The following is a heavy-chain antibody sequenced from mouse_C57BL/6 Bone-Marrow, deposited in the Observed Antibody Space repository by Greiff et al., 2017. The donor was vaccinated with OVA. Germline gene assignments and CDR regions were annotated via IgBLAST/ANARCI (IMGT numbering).Heavy chain of an antibody. Sequence: QVQLKESGAELAKPGASVKLSCKASGYTFTSYWMHWVKQRPGQGLEWIGYINPSSGYTKYNQKFKDKATLTADKSSSTAYMQLSSLTYEDSAVYYCAREGVGHYYGSSYHFDYWGQGTTLTVSA. J-gene: IGHJ2*01. D-gene: IGHD1-1*01. CDR2: INPSSGYT. V-gene: IGHV1-7*01. CDR1: GYTFTSYW. CDR3: AREGVGHYYGSSYHFDY.